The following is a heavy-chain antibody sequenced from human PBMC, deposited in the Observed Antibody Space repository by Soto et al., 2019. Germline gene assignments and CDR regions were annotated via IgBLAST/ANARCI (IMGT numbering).Heavy chain of an antibody. CDR2: FSLSGTT. CDR1: GASITGSSY. V-gene: IGHV4-4*07. CDR3: ARGMTPPGAPAWYYFDS. D-gene: IGHD2-8*02. Sequence: SETLSLTCTVSGASITGSSYWSWIRQPAGQGLEWIGRFSLSGTTNYNPSLRSRVTMSADVSKNQFSLRLTSVTAADTALYYCARGMTPPGAPAWYYFDSWGQGTLVTVSS. J-gene: IGHJ4*02.